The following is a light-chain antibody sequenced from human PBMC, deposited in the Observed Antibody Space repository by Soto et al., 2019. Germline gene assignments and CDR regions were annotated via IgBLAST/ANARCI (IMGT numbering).Light chain of an antibody. Sequence: DIQMTQSPSSLSASVGDRVTITCRASQSISSYLNWYQQKPGKAPKLLIYAASSLQSGVPLRFSGSGSGTDFTLIISSLQPEDFATYYCQQSYSAPRTFGQGTKLEI. V-gene: IGKV1-39*01. J-gene: IGKJ2*01. CDR3: QQSYSAPRT. CDR1: QSISSY. CDR2: AAS.